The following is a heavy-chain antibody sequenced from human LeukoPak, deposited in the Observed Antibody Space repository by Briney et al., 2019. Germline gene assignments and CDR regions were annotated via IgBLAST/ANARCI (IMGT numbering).Heavy chain of an antibody. Sequence: GASVKVSCKASGYTFTSYAMNWVRQAPGQGLEWMGWINTNTGNPTYAQGFTGRFVFSLDTSVSTAYLQISSLKAEDTAVYYCARVWGYYYDSSGYPFDYWGQGTLVTVSS. V-gene: IGHV7-4-1*02. J-gene: IGHJ4*02. CDR1: GYTFTSYA. CDR2: INTNTGNP. CDR3: ARVWGYYYDSSGYPFDY. D-gene: IGHD3-22*01.